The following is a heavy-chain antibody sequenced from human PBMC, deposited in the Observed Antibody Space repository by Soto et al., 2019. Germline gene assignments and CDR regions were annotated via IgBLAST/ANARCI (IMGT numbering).Heavy chain of an antibody. J-gene: IGHJ4*02. Sequence: EVQLLESGGGLVQPGGSLRLSCAASGFTFSSYAMSWVRQAPGKGLEWVSAISGSGGSTYYADSVKGRFTISRDNSKNTVYLQMNSLRAEDTAVYYCAKYGDRHVGATPWDYWGQGTLVTVSS. V-gene: IGHV3-23*01. CDR1: GFTFSSYA. CDR2: ISGSGGST. D-gene: IGHD1-26*01. CDR3: AKYGDRHVGATPWDY.